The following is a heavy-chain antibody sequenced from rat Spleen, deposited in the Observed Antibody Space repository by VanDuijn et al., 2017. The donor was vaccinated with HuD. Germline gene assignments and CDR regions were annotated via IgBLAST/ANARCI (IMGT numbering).Heavy chain of an antibody. CDR2: INKDSRTR. CDR3: ARAGSSYVMDA. J-gene: IGHJ4*01. CDR1: GFNFNDYW. V-gene: IGHV4-2*01. Sequence: EVKLVESGGGLVQPGGSLKLSCTASGFNFNDYWMGWVRQAPGKGLEWIGEINKDSRTRKYTPSLKDKFTISRDNAQNTLYLQMSKLGSEDTAIYYCARAGSSYVMDAWGQGASVTVSS. D-gene: IGHD1-2*01.